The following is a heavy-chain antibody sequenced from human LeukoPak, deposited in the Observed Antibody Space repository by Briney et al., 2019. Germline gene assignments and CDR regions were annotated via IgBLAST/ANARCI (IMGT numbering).Heavy chain of an antibody. J-gene: IGHJ4*02. D-gene: IGHD5-12*01. Sequence: AGGSLRLSCAASGFNFSSYGMHWVRQAPGKGLEWVAVIWYDGTNKYYADSVKGRFTISRDNSKNTLYLQMNSLRAEDTAVYYCARDHYGGYAYSDYWGQGALVIVSS. CDR1: GFNFSSYG. V-gene: IGHV3-33*01. CDR3: ARDHYGGYAYSDY. CDR2: IWYDGTNK.